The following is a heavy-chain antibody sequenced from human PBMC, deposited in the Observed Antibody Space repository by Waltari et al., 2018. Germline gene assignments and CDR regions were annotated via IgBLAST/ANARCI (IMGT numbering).Heavy chain of an antibody. V-gene: IGHV3-30*18. CDR1: GFTFSSYG. Sequence: QVQLVESGGGVVQPGRSLRLAWAASGFTFSSYGMHWVRQAPGKGLEWVAVISYDGSNKYYADSVKGRFTISRDNSKNTLYLQMNSQRAEDTAVYYCAKDRRAYYYDSRPYYWGQGTLVTVSS. D-gene: IGHD3-22*01. CDR3: AKDRRAYYYDSRPYY. J-gene: IGHJ4*02. CDR2: ISYDGSNK.